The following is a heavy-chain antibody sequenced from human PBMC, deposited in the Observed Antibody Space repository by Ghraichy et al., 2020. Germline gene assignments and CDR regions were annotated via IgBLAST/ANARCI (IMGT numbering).Heavy chain of an antibody. CDR3: ARLPGGVMAPHYFYGMDV. V-gene: IGHV5-51*01. CDR2: IYPGDSET. D-gene: IGHD3-16*01. CDR1: GYSFNSYW. Sequence: GGSLNISCKGSGYSFNSYWIAWVRQMPGKGLEWMTIIYPGDSETKYSPSFQGQVTVSVDKSITTAYRHWSSLKASDTATYYCARLPGGVMAPHYFYGMDVWGQGTTVTVSS. J-gene: IGHJ6*02.